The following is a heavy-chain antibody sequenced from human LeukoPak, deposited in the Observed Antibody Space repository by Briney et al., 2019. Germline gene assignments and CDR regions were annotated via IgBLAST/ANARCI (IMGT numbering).Heavy chain of an antibody. V-gene: IGHV4-39*01. CDR1: GGSISSSSYY. J-gene: IGHJ6*03. Sequence: KPSETLSLTCTVSGGSISSSSYYWGWIRQPPGKGVEWIGSSYYSGSTYYNPAVKSRVTISVDTSKNQFSLNLSSVTAADTAVYCCARHVYDFWSGALNGYYYMDVWGKGTTVTVSS. D-gene: IGHD3-3*01. CDR2: SYYSGST. CDR3: ARHVYDFWSGALNGYYYMDV.